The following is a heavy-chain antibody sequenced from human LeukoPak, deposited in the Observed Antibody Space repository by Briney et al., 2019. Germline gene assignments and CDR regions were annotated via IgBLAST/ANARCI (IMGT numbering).Heavy chain of an antibody. Sequence: SVKVSCTASGGTFSSYAITWVRRAPGQGLEWMGGIIPSLRTALYAQQFQGRVTITADESTTTAYMELNSLRSEDTAVYYCAREWWDLLQRGVLFYWGQGTPVTVSS. CDR2: IIPSLRTA. D-gene: IGHD2-15*01. CDR3: AREWWDLLQRGVLFY. CDR1: GGTFSSYA. J-gene: IGHJ4*02. V-gene: IGHV1-69*13.